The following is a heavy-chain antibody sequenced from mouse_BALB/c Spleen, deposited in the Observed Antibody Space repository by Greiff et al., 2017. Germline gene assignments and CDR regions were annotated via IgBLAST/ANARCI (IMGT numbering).Heavy chain of an antibody. CDR1: GFSLTGYG. J-gene: IGHJ3*01. V-gene: IGHV2-6-7*01. D-gene: IGHD1-1*01. Sequence: VMLVESGPGLVAPSQSLSITCTVSGFSLTGYGVNWVRQPPGKGLEWLGMIWGDGSTDYNSALKSRLSISKDNSKSQVFLKMNSLQTDDTARYYCARDEGLYGSSPAWFAYWGQGTLVTVSA. CDR3: ARDEGLYGSSPAWFAY. CDR2: IWGDGST.